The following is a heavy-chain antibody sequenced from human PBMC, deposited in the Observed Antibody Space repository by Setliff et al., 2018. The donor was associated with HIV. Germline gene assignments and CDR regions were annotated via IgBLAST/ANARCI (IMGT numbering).Heavy chain of an antibody. CDR3: ASGKGVRGVIITGGLDV. CDR1: GHPFSNYD. D-gene: IGHD3-10*01. V-gene: IGHV1-8*01. Sequence: ASVKVSCKTSGHPFSNYDIIWVRRATGQGLEWMGWMNPNSGATGYAQKFKDRFIMTRDTSISTAYMELSSLTSADTAVYHCASGKGVRGVIITGGLDVWGKGTTVTVSS. CDR2: MNPNSGAT. J-gene: IGHJ6*04.